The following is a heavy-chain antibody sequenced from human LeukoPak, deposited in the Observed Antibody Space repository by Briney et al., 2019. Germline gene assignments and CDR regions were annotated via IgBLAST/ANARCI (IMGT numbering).Heavy chain of an antibody. D-gene: IGHD3-3*01. Sequence: ASVKVSCKASGYTFTSYGISWVRQAPGQGLEWMGWISAYNGNTNYAQKLQGRVTMTTDTSTSTAYMELRSLRSDDTAVYYCARDSTGYWSGYSYYYYMDVWGKGTTVTVSS. V-gene: IGHV1-18*01. CDR1: GYTFTSYG. J-gene: IGHJ6*03. CDR3: ARDSTGYWSGYSYYYYMDV. CDR2: ISAYNGNT.